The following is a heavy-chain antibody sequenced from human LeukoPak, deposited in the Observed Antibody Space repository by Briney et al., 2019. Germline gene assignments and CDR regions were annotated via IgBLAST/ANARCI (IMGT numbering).Heavy chain of an antibody. J-gene: IGHJ4*02. Sequence: PGGSLRLSCAASGFTFSSYWMHWVRQAPGKGLVWVSRLNGDGSGTTYADSVKGRFTISRDNAKNTLYLQMNSLRAEDTAVYYCAKAYSSSWYEVFDYWGQGTLVTVSS. CDR2: LNGDGSGT. CDR3: AKAYSSSWYEVFDY. D-gene: IGHD6-13*01. CDR1: GFTFSSYW. V-gene: IGHV3-74*01.